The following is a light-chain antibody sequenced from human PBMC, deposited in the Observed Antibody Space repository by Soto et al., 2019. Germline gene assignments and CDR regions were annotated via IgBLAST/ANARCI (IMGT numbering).Light chain of an antibody. V-gene: IGKV1-33*01. Sequence: DIQMTQSPSSLSASVGDRVTITCQASQDINKNLIWYQQKPGKAPKLLIYDASDLETGVPSRFSGSGSGTEFTLTISGLQPDDFATYFCQQFNSYPITFGQGTRLEI. CDR1: QDINKN. CDR3: QQFNSYPIT. CDR2: DAS. J-gene: IGKJ5*01.